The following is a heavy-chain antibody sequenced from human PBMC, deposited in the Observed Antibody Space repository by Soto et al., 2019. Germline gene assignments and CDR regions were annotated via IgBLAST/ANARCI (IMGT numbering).Heavy chain of an antibody. CDR2: ISHDGISK. Sequence: QVRLVESGGGVVQPGRSLRLSCTASGFSFSSYAMYWFRQPPGKGLEWVAVISHDGISKHYADSVKRRVTVSRDNSNHSLDLQLNSLRGEDTAMYYCARDMYSSDYFVKWFEPWGQGSLVTVSS. V-gene: IGHV3-30-3*01. CDR1: GFSFSSYA. J-gene: IGHJ5*02. CDR3: ARDMYSSDYFVKWFEP. D-gene: IGHD6-19*01.